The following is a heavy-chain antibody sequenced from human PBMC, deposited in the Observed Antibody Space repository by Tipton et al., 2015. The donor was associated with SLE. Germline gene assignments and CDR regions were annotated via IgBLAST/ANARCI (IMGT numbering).Heavy chain of an antibody. J-gene: IGHJ4*02. CDR3: ATGIVVVPAALYYFDY. CDR1: GFTFSSYS. D-gene: IGHD2-2*01. CDR2: ISSSSSYI. Sequence: GSLRLSCAASGFTFSSYSMNWVRQAPGKGLEWVSSISSSSSYIYYADSVKGRFTISRDNAKNSLYLQMNSLRAEDTAVYYCATGIVVVPAALYYFDYWGQGTLVTVSS. V-gene: IGHV3-21*03.